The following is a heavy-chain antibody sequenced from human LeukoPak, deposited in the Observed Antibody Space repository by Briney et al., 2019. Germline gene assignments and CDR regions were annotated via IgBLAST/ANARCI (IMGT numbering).Heavy chain of an antibody. CDR1: GGSFSGYY. CDR2: INHSGST. V-gene: IGHV4-34*01. Sequence: SSEPLSLTCAVYGGSFSGYYWSWIRQPPGKGLEWIGEINHSGSTNYNPSLKSRVTISVDTSKNQFSLKLSSVTAADTAVYYCASGGIAAGYFDLWGRGTLVTVSS. CDR3: ASGGIAAGYFDL. J-gene: IGHJ2*01. D-gene: IGHD6-25*01.